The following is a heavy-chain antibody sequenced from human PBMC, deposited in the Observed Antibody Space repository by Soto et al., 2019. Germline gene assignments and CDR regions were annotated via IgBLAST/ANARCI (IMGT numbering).Heavy chain of an antibody. CDR2: IYYSGST. V-gene: IGHV4-31*03. D-gene: IGHD4-17*01. J-gene: IGHJ4*02. Sequence: KQSQTLSLTCTVSGGSISSGGYYWSWIRQHPGKGLEWIGYIYYSGSTYYNPSLKSRVTISVDTSKNQFSLKLSSVTAADTAVYYCARLDYGDYVFLNYWGQGTLVTVSS. CDR1: GGSISSGGYY. CDR3: ARLDYGDYVFLNY.